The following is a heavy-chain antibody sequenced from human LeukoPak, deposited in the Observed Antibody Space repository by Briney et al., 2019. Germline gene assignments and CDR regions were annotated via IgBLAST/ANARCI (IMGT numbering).Heavy chain of an antibody. Sequence: GESLKISCQGSGYSFSTYWITWVRQMPGKGLEWMGIIYPGDSDTRYSPSFQGQVTISTDESVSTAYLQWSSLKASDTAMYYCAKQHYYDSSGYSDAFDIWGQGTMVTVSS. V-gene: IGHV5-51*01. CDR3: AKQHYYDSSGYSDAFDI. D-gene: IGHD3-22*01. CDR1: GYSFSTYW. J-gene: IGHJ3*02. CDR2: IYPGDSDT.